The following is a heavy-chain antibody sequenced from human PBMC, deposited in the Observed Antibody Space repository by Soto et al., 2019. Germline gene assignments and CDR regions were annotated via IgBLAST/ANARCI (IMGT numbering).Heavy chain of an antibody. CDR3: TRDRGGRGGY. Sequence: EVQLVESGGGLVQPGGSLRLSCAASGFTFSTYWMHWVRQAPGKGLVWVSRINEDGSTINYADSVKGRFTISRDNAKNSLYREVKSGRAEDTAVYYCTRDRGGRGGYWGQGTLVTVSS. D-gene: IGHD3-16*01. CDR2: INEDGSTI. CDR1: GFTFSTYW. V-gene: IGHV3-74*01. J-gene: IGHJ4*02.